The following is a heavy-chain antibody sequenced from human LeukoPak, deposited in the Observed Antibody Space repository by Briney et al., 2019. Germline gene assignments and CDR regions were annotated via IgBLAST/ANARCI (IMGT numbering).Heavy chain of an antibody. V-gene: IGHV1-2*02. CDR1: GYTFTGCY. CDR2: INPNSGGT. D-gene: IGHD3-22*01. CDR3: ARDLEYYYDSSGYHAFDI. Sequence: ASVKVSCKASGYTFTGCYMHWVRQAPGQGLERMGWINPNSGGTNYAQKFQGRVTMTRDTSISTAYMELSRLRSEDTAVYYCARDLEYYYDSSGYHAFDIWGQGTMVTVSS. J-gene: IGHJ3*02.